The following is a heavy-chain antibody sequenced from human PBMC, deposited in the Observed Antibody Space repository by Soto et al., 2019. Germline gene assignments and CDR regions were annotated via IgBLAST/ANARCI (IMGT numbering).Heavy chain of an antibody. Sequence: QVQLVQSGAEVKKPGASVKVSCKASGYTFTSYDINWVRQATGQGLEWMGWMNPNSGNTGYAQKFQGRVTMTRNTYISTAYMELSSRRSEDTAVYYCARNRGYIAARPAHFDYWGQGTLVTVSS. CDR3: ARNRGYIAARPAHFDY. V-gene: IGHV1-8*01. CDR1: GYTFTSYD. D-gene: IGHD6-6*01. J-gene: IGHJ4*02. CDR2: MNPNSGNT.